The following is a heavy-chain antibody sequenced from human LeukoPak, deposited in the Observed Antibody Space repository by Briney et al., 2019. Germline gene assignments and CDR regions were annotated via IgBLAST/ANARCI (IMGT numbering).Heavy chain of an antibody. J-gene: IGHJ4*02. V-gene: IGHV1-46*01. D-gene: IGHD6-13*01. CDR2: INPSGGST. CDR1: GYTFTSYY. CDR3: VILDGSSSWTDDY. Sequence: ASVKVSCKASGYTFTSYYMHWVRQAPGHGLEWMGIINPSGGSTSYAQKFPGRATMTRDTSTSTVYMELSSLRSEDTAVYYCVILDGSSSWTDDYWGQGTLVTVSS.